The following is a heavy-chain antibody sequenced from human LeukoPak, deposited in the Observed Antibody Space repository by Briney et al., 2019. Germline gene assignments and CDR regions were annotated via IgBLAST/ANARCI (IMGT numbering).Heavy chain of an antibody. CDR3: AREYYYDSSGYPH. Sequence: TSETLSLTCTVSGGSISSYYWSWIRQPAGRGLEWIGRIYTSGITNYNPSLKSRVTMSVDTSKNQFSLKLSSVTAADTAVYYCAREYYYDSSGYPHWGQGTLVTVSS. D-gene: IGHD3-22*01. CDR1: GGSISSYY. CDR2: IYTSGIT. J-gene: IGHJ4*02. V-gene: IGHV4-4*07.